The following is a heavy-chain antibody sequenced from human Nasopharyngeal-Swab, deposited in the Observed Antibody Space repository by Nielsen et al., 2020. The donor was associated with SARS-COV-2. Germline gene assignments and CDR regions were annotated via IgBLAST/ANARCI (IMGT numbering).Heavy chain of an antibody. CDR3: ASSPKGTTGYDY. Sequence: GESLKISCQASGYKFSSYYIAWVRQVPGQGLEWVGITYPGGSDTRYSPSFQGQVTISADQSISTAYLHWSSLQASDTAIYYCASSPKGTTGYDYWGQGTLVTVPS. CDR2: TYPGGSDT. V-gene: IGHV5-51*01. CDR1: GYKFSSYY. D-gene: IGHD4-11*01. J-gene: IGHJ4*02.